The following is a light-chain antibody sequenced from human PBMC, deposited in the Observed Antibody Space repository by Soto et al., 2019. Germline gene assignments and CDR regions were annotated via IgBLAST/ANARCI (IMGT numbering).Light chain of an antibody. CDR1: QSVGRN. CDR2: GTS. Sequence: EIVMTQSPVALSVSPGESAALSCRASQSVGRNFAWYQQRPGQAPTVLIYGTSTSATAVPARFSGSGSGTDFTLTISSLQSEDFAVYYCQQYNKWPYTFGQGTRLEIK. J-gene: IGKJ2*01. V-gene: IGKV3-15*01. CDR3: QQYNKWPYT.